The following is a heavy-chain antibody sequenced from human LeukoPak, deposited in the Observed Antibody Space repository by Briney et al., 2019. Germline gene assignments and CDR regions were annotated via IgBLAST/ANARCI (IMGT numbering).Heavy chain of an antibody. CDR1: GGSISSYY. V-gene: IGHV4-4*07. CDR3: ARELYCGGDCYKRTHAFDI. J-gene: IGHJ3*02. Sequence: SETLSPTCTVSGGSISSYYWSWIRQPAGKGLEWIGRIYTSGSTNYNPSLKSRVTMSVDTSKNQFSLKLSSVTAADTAVYYCARELYCGGDCYKRTHAFDIWGQGTMVTVSS. D-gene: IGHD2-21*02. CDR2: IYTSGST.